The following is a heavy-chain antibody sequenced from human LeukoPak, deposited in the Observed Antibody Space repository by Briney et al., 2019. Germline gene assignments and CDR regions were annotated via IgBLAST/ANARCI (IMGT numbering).Heavy chain of an antibody. J-gene: IGHJ4*02. CDR2: ISAYNGNT. Sequence: ASVKVSCKASGYTFTSYGISWVRQAPGQGLEWMGWISAYNGNTNYAQKLQGRVTMTTDTSTSTAYMELRSLRSDDTAVYYCARVVMYPSGGAVEDYWGQGALVTVSS. CDR3: ARVVMYPSGGAVEDY. CDR1: GYTFTSYG. V-gene: IGHV1-18*01. D-gene: IGHD6-19*01.